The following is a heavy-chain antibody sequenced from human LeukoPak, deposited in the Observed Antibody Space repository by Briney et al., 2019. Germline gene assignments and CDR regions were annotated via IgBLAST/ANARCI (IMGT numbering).Heavy chain of an antibody. J-gene: IGHJ4*02. D-gene: IGHD2-15*01. CDR2: IGTHGTTT. Sequence: PGGSLRLSCAASGFTFSSYAMTWVRQAPGKGLEWVSGIGTHGTTTYYADSVKGRFTISRDDSKNTLYLQMYSLRADDTAVYYCAKLGYCSGGSCYSGYFDYWGQGTLVTVSS. CDR1: GFTFSSYA. CDR3: AKLGYCSGGSCYSGYFDY. V-gene: IGHV3-23*01.